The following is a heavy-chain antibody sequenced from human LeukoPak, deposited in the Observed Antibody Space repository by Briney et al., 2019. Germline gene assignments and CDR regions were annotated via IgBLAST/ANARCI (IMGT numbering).Heavy chain of an antibody. V-gene: IGHV3-23*01. CDR3: AKLVVGVVVVAASYYFDY. J-gene: IGHJ4*02. Sequence: PGGSLRLSCAASGFTVSSNYMSWVRQAPGKGLEWVSAISGSGGSTYYADSVKGRFTISRDNSKNTLYLQMNSLRAEDTAVYYCAKLVVGVVVVAASYYFDYWGQGTLVTVSS. D-gene: IGHD2-15*01. CDR2: ISGSGGST. CDR1: GFTVSSNY.